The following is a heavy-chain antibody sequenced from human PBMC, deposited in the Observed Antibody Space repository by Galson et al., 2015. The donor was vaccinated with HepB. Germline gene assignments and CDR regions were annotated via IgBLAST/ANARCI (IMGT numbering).Heavy chain of an antibody. CDR1: GYTLTSYG. J-gene: IGHJ5*02. CDR3: ARVVMFDGSNSKPVYNWFDP. Sequence: SVKVSCKASGYTLTSYGISWVRQAPGQGLEWVGWISVYNGNTNYAQNLQGRVTMTTDTSTSTAYMELSSLRSDDTAVYYCARVVMFDGSNSKPVYNWFDPWGHGTLVTVSS. D-gene: IGHD2-2*01. V-gene: IGHV1-18*04. CDR2: ISVYNGNT.